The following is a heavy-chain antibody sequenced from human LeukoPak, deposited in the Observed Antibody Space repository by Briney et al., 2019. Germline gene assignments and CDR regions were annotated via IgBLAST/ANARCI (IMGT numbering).Heavy chain of an antibody. CDR3: ARLLTGYYYVDY. D-gene: IGHD3-9*01. V-gene: IGHV4-39*01. J-gene: IGHJ4*02. CDR2: IYYSGST. Sequence: SETLSLTCTVPGGSISSSSYHWGWIRQPPGKGLEWIGSIYYSGSTYYNPSLKSRVTISVDTSKSQFSLKLSSVTAADTAVYYCARLLTGYYYVDYWGQGTLVTVSS. CDR1: GGSISSSSYH.